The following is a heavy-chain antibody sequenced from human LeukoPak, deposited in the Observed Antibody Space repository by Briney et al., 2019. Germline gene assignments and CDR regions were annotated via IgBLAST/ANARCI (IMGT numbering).Heavy chain of an antibody. CDR2: INPSGGST. V-gene: IGHV1-46*01. CDR3: ARVIAVAALDY. J-gene: IGHJ4*02. D-gene: IGHD6-19*01. Sequence: ASVKVSCKASGYTXTRYYMHWVRQAPGQGLEWMGIINPSGGSTSYAQKFQGRVTMTRDTSTSTVYMELSSLRSEDTAVYYCARVIAVAALDYWGQGTLVTVSS. CDR1: GYTXTRYY.